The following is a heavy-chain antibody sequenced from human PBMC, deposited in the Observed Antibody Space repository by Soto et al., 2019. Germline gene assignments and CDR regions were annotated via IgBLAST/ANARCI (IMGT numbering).Heavy chain of an antibody. CDR2: IYTSGST. J-gene: IGHJ4*02. Sequence: SGTPSPPRPFSCGSLRSFFLSLVRQPAGKGLEWIGRIYTSGSTNYNPSLKSRVTMSVDTSKNQFSLKLSSVTAADTAVYYCAREQLWGYFDYWGQGTLVTVSS. D-gene: IGHD5-18*01. CDR3: AREQLWGYFDY. CDR1: CGSLRSFF. V-gene: IGHV4-4*07.